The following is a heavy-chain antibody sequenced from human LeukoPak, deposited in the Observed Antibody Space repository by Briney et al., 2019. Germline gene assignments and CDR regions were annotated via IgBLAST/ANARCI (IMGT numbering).Heavy chain of an antibody. Sequence: PGGSLRLSCAASGFTFNSYAITWVRQAPGKGLEWVSTISGNGANTYYTDSVKGRFTISRDNSQNTLFLQMNSLRAEDAAVYYYAKWVDGSGSFDSWGQGTRVTVSS. CDR1: GFTFNSYA. CDR3: AKWVDGSGSFDS. J-gene: IGHJ4*02. CDR2: ISGNGANT. D-gene: IGHD3-10*01. V-gene: IGHV3-23*01.